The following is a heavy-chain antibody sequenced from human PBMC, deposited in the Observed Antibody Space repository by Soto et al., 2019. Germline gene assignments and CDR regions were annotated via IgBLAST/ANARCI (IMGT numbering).Heavy chain of an antibody. Sequence: XVQLXQXGAEVKKPGASVKVSCKASGYTFTSYYMHWVRQAPGQGLEWMGIINPSGGSTSYAQKFQGRVTMTRDTSTSTVYMELSSLRSEDTAVYYCARVYPSDTRYGYVGNNWFDPWGQGTLVTVSS. CDR1: GYTFTSYY. V-gene: IGHV1-46*03. J-gene: IGHJ5*02. D-gene: IGHD5-18*01. CDR3: ARVYPSDTRYGYVGNNWFDP. CDR2: INPSGGST.